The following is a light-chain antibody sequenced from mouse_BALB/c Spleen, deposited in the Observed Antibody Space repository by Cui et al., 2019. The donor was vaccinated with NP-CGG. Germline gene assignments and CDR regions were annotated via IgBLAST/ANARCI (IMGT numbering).Light chain of an antibody. CDR2: GTN. Sequence: QAVVTQDSAPTTSPGETVTLTCRSSTGPVTTSNYANWVQEKPDHLFTGLIGGTNNRAPGVPARFSGSLIGDKAALTITGAQTEDEAIYFCALWYSNHWVFGGGTKLTVL. CDR3: ALWYSNHWV. J-gene: IGLJ1*01. V-gene: IGLV1*01. CDR1: TGPVTTSNY.